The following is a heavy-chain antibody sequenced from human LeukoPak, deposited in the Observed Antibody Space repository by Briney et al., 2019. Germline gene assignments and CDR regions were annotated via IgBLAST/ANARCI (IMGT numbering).Heavy chain of an antibody. CDR2: ISPYNGAT. CDR1: GYTFTTYG. V-gene: IGHV1-18*01. CDR3: ARDSDWNVDY. D-gene: IGHD1-1*01. J-gene: IGHJ4*02. Sequence: ASVKVSCKASGYTFTTYGITWIRQAPGQGLEWLGWISPYNGATEYAQNLQDRVSMTTDTSTNTAYIEVRSLKSDDTAVYYCARDSDWNVDYWGQGTLVTVSS.